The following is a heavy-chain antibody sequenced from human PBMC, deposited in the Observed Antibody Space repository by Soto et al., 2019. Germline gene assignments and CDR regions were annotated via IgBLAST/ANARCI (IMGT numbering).Heavy chain of an antibody. Sequence: SETLSLTCAVYGGSFSGYYWSWIRQPPGKGLEWIGEINHSGGTNYNPSLKSRVTISVDTSKNQFSLKLSSVTAADTAVYYCARSSVLRYFDWRTWIDYWGQGTLVTVSS. D-gene: IGHD3-9*01. V-gene: IGHV4-34*01. CDR3: ARSSVLRYFDWRTWIDY. J-gene: IGHJ4*02. CDR2: INHSGGT. CDR1: GGSFSGYY.